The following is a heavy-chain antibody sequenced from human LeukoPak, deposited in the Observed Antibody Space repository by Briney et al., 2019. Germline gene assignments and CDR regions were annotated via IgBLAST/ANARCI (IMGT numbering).Heavy chain of an antibody. V-gene: IGHV3-11*06. CDR3: ARDRGWNGAFDH. Sequence: GGSLRLSCAASGFALSDYYMSWIRQAPGKGLEWVSYISSSSIYTNYADSVKGRFTISRDNAKNSLYLQMNSLRAEDTAVYYCARDRGWNGAFDHWGQGTLVTVSS. J-gene: IGHJ4*02. D-gene: IGHD1-1*01. CDR1: GFALSDYY. CDR2: ISSSSIYT.